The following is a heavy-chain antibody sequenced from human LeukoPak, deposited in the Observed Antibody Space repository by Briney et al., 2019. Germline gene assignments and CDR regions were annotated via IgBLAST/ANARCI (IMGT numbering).Heavy chain of an antibody. CDR1: GYTLTELS. CDR3: ATTYDFWSGHALDY. V-gene: IGHV1-24*01. D-gene: IGHD3-3*01. CDR2: FDPEDGES. Sequence: ASVKVSCKVSGYTLTELSMHWVRQAPGKGLEWMGGFDPEDGESIYAQKFQGRVTMTEDTSTDTAYMELSSLRSEDTAVYYCATTYDFWSGHALDYWGQGTLVTVSS. J-gene: IGHJ4*02.